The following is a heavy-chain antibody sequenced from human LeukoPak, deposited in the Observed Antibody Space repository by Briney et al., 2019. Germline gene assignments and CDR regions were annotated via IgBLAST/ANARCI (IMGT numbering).Heavy chain of an antibody. Sequence: GGSLRLSCAASGFTFSSSWMNWARPAPGEGLEWVASIIHNGNVNYYVDSVKGRFTISRDNSKNTLYLQMNSLRAEETAVYYCAKEKCSTILSGYCPFDYWGQGILVTVSS. CDR1: GFTFSSSW. D-gene: IGHD3-9*01. V-gene: IGHV3-7*03. CDR3: AKEKCSTILSGYCPFDY. CDR2: IIHNGNVN. J-gene: IGHJ4*02.